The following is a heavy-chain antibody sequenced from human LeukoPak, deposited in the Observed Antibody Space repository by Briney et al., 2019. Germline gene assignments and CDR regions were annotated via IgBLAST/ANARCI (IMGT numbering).Heavy chain of an antibody. Sequence: PGGSLRLSCAASGFTFSSYWMSWVRQAPGKGLEWVANIKQDGSEKYYVDSVKGRFTISRDNAKNSLYLQMNGLRAEDTAVYYCARSRVDTAMVTARFDYWGQGTLVTVSS. CDR3: ARSRVDTAMVTARFDY. D-gene: IGHD5-18*01. CDR1: GFTFSSYW. J-gene: IGHJ4*02. CDR2: IKQDGSEK. V-gene: IGHV3-7*03.